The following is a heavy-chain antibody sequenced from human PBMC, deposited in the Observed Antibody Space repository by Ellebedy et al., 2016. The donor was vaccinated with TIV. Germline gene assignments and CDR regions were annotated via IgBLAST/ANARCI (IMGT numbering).Heavy chain of an antibody. Sequence: GGSLRLSXAASGLTIRNYAMSWVRQAPGKGLEWVSAITASGHRSYYADSVKGRFTTSRDNSKNTLYLQMNSLRAEDTAVYYCRRGHYFHYWGQGTLVTVSS. CDR3: RRGHYFHY. CDR1: GLTIRNYA. V-gene: IGHV3-23*01. CDR2: ITASGHRS. J-gene: IGHJ4*02.